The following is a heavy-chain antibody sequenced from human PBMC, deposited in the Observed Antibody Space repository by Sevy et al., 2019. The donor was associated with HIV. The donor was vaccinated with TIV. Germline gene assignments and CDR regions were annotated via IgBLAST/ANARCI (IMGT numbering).Heavy chain of an antibody. CDR1: GGSFSGYS. V-gene: IGHV4-34*01. CDR3: ARGGDGVVPSPIIGLGPWTKYWYFDL. D-gene: IGHD3-3*01. CDR2: VNHSGST. J-gene: IGHJ2*01. Sequence: SETLSLTCAVSGGSFSGYSWDWIRQPPGKGLEWIGEVNHSGSTNYNPSHKSRVTISVDTSKNQFSLKLNFVTAADTVVYYCARGGDGVVPSPIIGLGPWTKYWYFDLWGRGTLVTVSS.